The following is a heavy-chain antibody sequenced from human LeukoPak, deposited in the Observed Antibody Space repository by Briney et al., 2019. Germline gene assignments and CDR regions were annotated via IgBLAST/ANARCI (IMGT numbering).Heavy chain of an antibody. CDR3: AREPRVPAAIYYYYGMDV. CDR1: GFTFSSYS. J-gene: IGHJ6*02. Sequence: GGSLRLSCAASGFTFSSYSMNWVRQAPGKGLGWVSYISSSSSTIYYADSVKGRFTISRDNAKNSLYLQMNSLRAEDTAVYYCAREPRVPAAIYYYYGMDVWGQGTTVTVSS. V-gene: IGHV3-48*04. D-gene: IGHD2-2*02. CDR2: ISSSSSTI.